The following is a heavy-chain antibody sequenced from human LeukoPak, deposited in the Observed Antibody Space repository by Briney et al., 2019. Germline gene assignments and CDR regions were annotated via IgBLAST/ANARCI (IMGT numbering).Heavy chain of an antibody. V-gene: IGHV4-30-2*01. CDR2: IYHSGST. Sequence: SQTLSLTCAVSGGSISSGGYSWSWIRQPPGKGLEWIGYIYHSGSTYYNPSLKSRVTISVDRSKNQFSLKLSSVTAADTAVYYCARSRSEFVRSSAFDIWGQGTMVTVSS. CDR1: GGSISSGGYS. J-gene: IGHJ3*02. CDR3: ARSRSEFVRSSAFDI. D-gene: IGHD3-10*01.